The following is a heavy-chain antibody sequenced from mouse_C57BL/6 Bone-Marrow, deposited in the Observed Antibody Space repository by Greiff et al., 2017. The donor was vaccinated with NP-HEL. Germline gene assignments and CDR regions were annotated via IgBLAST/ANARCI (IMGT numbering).Heavy chain of an antibody. CDR3: AREETSWFAY. CDR2: INPGSGGT. Sequence: VQLQQSGAELVRPGTSVKVSCKASGYAFTNYLIEWVKQRPGQGLEWIGVINPGSGGTNYNEKFKGKATLTADKSSSTAYMQLSSLTSEDSAVYFCAREETSWFAYWGQGTLVTVSA. J-gene: IGHJ3*01. CDR1: GYAFTNYL. V-gene: IGHV1-54*01.